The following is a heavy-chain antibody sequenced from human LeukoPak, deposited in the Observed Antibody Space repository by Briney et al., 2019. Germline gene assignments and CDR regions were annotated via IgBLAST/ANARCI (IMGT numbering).Heavy chain of an antibody. D-gene: IGHD3-22*01. CDR3: AKGSYYDSSGSFYFDY. CDR1: GFTFSSYA. V-gene: IGHV3-23*01. CDR2: TSGSGDNT. J-gene: IGHJ4*02. Sequence: GGSLRLSCAASGFTFSSYAMSWVRQAPGKGLEWVSGTSGSGDNTYYADPVKGRFTISRDNSKNTLYVQVNSLGTEDTAAYYCAKGSYYDSSGSFYFDYWGQGTLVTVSS.